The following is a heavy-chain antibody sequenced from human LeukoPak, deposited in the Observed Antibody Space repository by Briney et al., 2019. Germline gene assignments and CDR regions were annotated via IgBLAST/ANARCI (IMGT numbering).Heavy chain of an antibody. J-gene: IGHJ4*02. CDR1: GFTFSSYG. Sequence: AGGSLRLSCAASGFTFSSYGMNWVRQAPGKGLEWVAFIRYDGSNKYYADSVKGRFTISRDNSKNTLYLQMNSLRAEDTAVYYCARHDRAVAGIDYWGQGTLVTVSS. CDR3: ARHDRAVAGIDY. V-gene: IGHV3-30*02. D-gene: IGHD6-19*01. CDR2: IRYDGSNK.